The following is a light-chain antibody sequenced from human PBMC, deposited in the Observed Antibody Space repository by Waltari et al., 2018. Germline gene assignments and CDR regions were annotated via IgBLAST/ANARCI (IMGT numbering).Light chain of an antibody. Sequence: EIVLTQSPDFQSVTPKEKVTITCRAIQSICTSVHWYQQKPDQSPKLIIKYASQSISGVPSRFSGSGSGTGFTLSINSLEAEDAAVYYCHQSNGLPRTFGQGTKVEIK. CDR1: QSICTS. V-gene: IGKV6D-21*02. CDR3: HQSNGLPRT. CDR2: YAS. J-gene: IGKJ1*01.